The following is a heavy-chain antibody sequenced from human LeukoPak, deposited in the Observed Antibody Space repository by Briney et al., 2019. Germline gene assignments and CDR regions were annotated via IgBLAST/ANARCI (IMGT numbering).Heavy chain of an antibody. CDR1: GGSISSGSYY. J-gene: IGHJ4*02. D-gene: IGHD1-26*01. V-gene: IGHV4-61*02. CDR3: ARDGI. CDR2: IYTSGST. Sequence: PSQTLSLTCTVSGGSISSGSYYWSWIRQPAGKGLEWIGRIYTSGSTNYNPSLQSRVTISVDTSKNQFSLKLSSVTAADTAVYYCARDGIWGQGTLVTVSS.